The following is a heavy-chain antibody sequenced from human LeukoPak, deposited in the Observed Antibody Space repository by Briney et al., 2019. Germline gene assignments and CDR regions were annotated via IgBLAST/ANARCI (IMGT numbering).Heavy chain of an antibody. CDR2: IYPGDSDT. Sequence: GESLQISCKISGYTLTNNWIGWVRQVPGKGLEWMGLIYPGDSDTRYSPSFQGQVTISADKSISTAYLQWSSLKASDTAMYYCARLGITMVRGVPRYPPDYYYYMDVWGKGTTVTISS. CDR3: ARLGITMVRGVPRYPPDYYYYMDV. D-gene: IGHD3-10*01. J-gene: IGHJ6*03. V-gene: IGHV5-51*01. CDR1: GYTLTNNW.